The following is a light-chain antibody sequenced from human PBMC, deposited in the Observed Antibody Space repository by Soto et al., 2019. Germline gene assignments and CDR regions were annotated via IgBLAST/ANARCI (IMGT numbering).Light chain of an antibody. V-gene: IGKV3-15*01. CDR3: KQYNNWPPAWT. Sequence: EIVMTQSPATLSVSPGERATLSCRASQSVTSNLAWYQQKPGQAPSLLIYGASTRATGIPARFSGSGSGTEFTLTISSLQSEDFAVYYCKQYNNWPPAWTFGQGTKVEIK. CDR1: QSVTSN. CDR2: GAS. J-gene: IGKJ1*01.